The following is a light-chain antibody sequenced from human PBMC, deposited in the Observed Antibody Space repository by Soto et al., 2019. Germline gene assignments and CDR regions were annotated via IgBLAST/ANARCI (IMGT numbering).Light chain of an antibody. CDR2: ENN. CDR3: GTWDSSLSAHWV. Sequence: QAVVTQPPSVSAAPGQKVTISCSGSSSNIGNNYVSWYQQLPGTAPKLLIYENNKRPSGIPDRFSGSKSGTSATLGITGLQTGDEADYYCGTWDSSLSAHWVFGGGTKLTVL. V-gene: IGLV1-51*02. CDR1: SSNIGNNY. J-gene: IGLJ3*02.